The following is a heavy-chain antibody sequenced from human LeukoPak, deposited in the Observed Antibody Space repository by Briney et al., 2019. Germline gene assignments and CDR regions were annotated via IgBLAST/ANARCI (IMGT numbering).Heavy chain of an antibody. Sequence: ASVKVSCKASGYTFTSYGISWVRQAPGQGLEWMGWISAYNGNTNYAQKLQGRVTMTTDTSTSTAYMELSSQRSEDIDVYYCARIPIYYYGSGSYSDFDYWGQGTLVTVSS. CDR3: ARIPIYYYGSGSYSDFDY. CDR2: ISAYNGNT. CDR1: GYTFTSYG. D-gene: IGHD3-10*01. V-gene: IGHV1-18*03. J-gene: IGHJ4*02.